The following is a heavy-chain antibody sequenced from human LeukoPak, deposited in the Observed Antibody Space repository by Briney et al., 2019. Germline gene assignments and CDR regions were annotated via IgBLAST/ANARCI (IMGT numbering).Heavy chain of an antibody. CDR3: ARDQEQDIVVVPASDY. V-gene: IGHV3-21*01. Sequence: PGGSLRLSCAASGFTFSSYSMNWVRQAPGKGLEWVSSISSSSSYIYYADSVKGRFTISRDNAKNSLYLQMNSLRAEDTAVYYCARDQEQDIVVVPASDYWGQGTLVTVSS. D-gene: IGHD2-2*01. CDR1: GFTFSSYS. J-gene: IGHJ4*02. CDR2: ISSSSSYI.